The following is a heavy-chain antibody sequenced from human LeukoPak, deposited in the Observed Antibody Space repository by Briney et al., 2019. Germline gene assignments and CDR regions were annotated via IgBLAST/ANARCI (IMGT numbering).Heavy chain of an antibody. CDR2: MNPNSGNT. V-gene: IGHV1-8*01. Sequence: EASVKVSCKASGYTFTSYDINWVRQATGQGLEWMGWMNPNSGNTGYAQKFQGRVTMTRNTSISTAYMELSSLRSEDTAVYYCARGSPFWYYGSGSWPYFDYWGQGTLVTVSS. CDR1: GYTFTSYD. J-gene: IGHJ4*02. CDR3: ARGSPFWYYGSGSWPYFDY. D-gene: IGHD3-10*01.